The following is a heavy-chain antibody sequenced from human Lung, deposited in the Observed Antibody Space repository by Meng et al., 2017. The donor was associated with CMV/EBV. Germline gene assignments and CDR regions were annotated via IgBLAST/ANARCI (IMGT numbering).Heavy chain of an antibody. CDR1: GYTFTGYY. Sequence: ASXXVSXKASGYTFTGYYMNWVRQAPEQGLEWMGWINPNSGGTNYAQKFQGRVTMTRDTSISTAYMELNRLRSDDTAVYYCARGSFRDGYNRPLGYWGQGTLVTVSS. J-gene: IGHJ4*02. CDR2: INPNSGGT. V-gene: IGHV1-2*02. D-gene: IGHD5-24*01. CDR3: ARGSFRDGYNRPLGY.